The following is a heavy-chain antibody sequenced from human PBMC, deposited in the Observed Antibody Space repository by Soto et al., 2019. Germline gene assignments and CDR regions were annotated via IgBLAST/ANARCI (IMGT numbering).Heavy chain of an antibody. Sequence: QVQLVQSGAEVKKPGASVKVSCKASGYTFTGYYMHWVRQAPGQGLEWMGWINPNSGGTNYAQKCQGRVTMTRDTSISTAYMELSRLRSDDTAVYYCARDGYNWNYFDYWGQGTLVTVSS. V-gene: IGHV1-2*02. CDR2: INPNSGGT. D-gene: IGHD1-20*01. J-gene: IGHJ4*02. CDR1: GYTFTGYY. CDR3: ARDGYNWNYFDY.